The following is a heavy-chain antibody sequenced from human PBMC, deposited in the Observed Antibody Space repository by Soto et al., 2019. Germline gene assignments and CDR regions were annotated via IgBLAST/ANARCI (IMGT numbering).Heavy chain of an antibody. J-gene: IGHJ6*02. V-gene: IGHV5-10-1*01. CDR1: GYSFTSYW. CDR3: ARRPRRAWRGYYGNYYYGMDV. D-gene: IGHD3-3*01. Sequence: GESLNISCKGSGYSFTSYWISWVRQMPGKGLEWMGRIDPSDSYTNYSPSFQGHVTISADKSISTAYLQWSSLKASDTAMYYCARRPRRAWRGYYGNYYYGMDVWGQGNTVTVSS. CDR2: IDPSDSYT.